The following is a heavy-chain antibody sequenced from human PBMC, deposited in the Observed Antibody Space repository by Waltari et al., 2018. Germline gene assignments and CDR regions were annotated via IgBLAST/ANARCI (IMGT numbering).Heavy chain of an antibody. D-gene: IGHD3-16*01. J-gene: IGHJ5*02. CDR2: IKSKTDGGTT. Sequence: EVQLVESGGGLVKPGGSLRLSCAASGFTFSNAWMSWVRQAPGKGLEWVGRIKSKTDGGTTDYAAPVKGRFTISRDDSKNTLYLQMNSLRAEDTAVYYCAKDGGSGFDPWGQGTLVTVSS. CDR1: GFTFSNAW. V-gene: IGHV3-15*01. CDR3: AKDGGSGFDP.